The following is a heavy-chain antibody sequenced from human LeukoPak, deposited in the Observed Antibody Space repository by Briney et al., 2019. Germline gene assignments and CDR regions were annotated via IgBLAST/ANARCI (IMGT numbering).Heavy chain of an antibody. J-gene: IGHJ4*02. Sequence: ASVKVSCKASGYTFTNSYIHWVRQAPGQGLERMGIINPSGGSTSYAQKFQGRVTMTRDTSTSTVYMELSSLRSEDTAVYYCARDFKDSSGYYYSFDYWGQGTLVTVSS. CDR1: GYTFTNSY. CDR2: INPSGGST. D-gene: IGHD3-22*01. V-gene: IGHV1-46*01. CDR3: ARDFKDSSGYYYSFDY.